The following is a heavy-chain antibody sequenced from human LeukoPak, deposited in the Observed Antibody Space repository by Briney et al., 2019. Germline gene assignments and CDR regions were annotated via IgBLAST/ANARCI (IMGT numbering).Heavy chain of an antibody. CDR3: ARDRSPRHYYDTSDYHGAAAY. CDR1: GGSISSSSYY. CDR2: IYYSGST. D-gene: IGHD3-22*01. V-gene: IGHV4-39*07. Sequence: SETLSLTCAVSGGSISSSSYYWDWIRQPPGKGLEWIGSIYYSGSTYYNPSLKSRVTISVDTSKNQFSLKLSSVTAADTAVYYCARDRSPRHYYDTSDYHGAAAYWGQGALVTVSS. J-gene: IGHJ4*02.